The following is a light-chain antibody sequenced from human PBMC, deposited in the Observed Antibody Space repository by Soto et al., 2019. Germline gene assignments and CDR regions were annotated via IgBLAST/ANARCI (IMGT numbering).Light chain of an antibody. CDR1: QDITND. Sequence: DIQMTQSPSSLSASVGDRVTITCQASQDITNDLNWYQQKPGKAPKVLIYEASNLKTGGPSRFSGSGAGTDFTFIISSLQPEDIATNFCQQYDNVPLTFGGGTKVEIK. CDR3: QQYDNVPLT. J-gene: IGKJ4*01. V-gene: IGKV1-33*01. CDR2: EAS.